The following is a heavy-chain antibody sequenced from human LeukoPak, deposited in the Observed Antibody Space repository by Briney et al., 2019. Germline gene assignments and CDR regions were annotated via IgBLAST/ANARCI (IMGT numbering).Heavy chain of an antibody. CDR2: IFYSGST. CDR1: GGSISTSNYY. V-gene: IGHV4-39*07. Sequence: SETLSLTCTVSGGSISTSNYYGGWIRQPPGKGLEWIGNIFYSGSTYYSPSLRSRVTISLDTSRNQFSLKLNSVTAADTAVYYCARTEESGYSYRYFGYYYYMDVWGKGTTVTVSS. J-gene: IGHJ6*03. D-gene: IGHD5-18*01. CDR3: ARTEESGYSYRYFGYYYYMDV.